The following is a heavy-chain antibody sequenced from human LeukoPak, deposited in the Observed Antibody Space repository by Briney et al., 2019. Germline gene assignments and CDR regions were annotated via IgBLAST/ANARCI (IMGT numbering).Heavy chain of an antibody. V-gene: IGHV3-15*01. Sequence: GGSLRLSCAASGFTFSNAWMSWLRQAPAQGLDWVGRIKSKTDGGTTDYAAPVKGRFTISRDDSKNTLYLQMNSLKTEDTAVYYCTTDEGTVPDYWGQGTLVTVSS. J-gene: IGHJ4*02. CDR3: TTDEGTVPDY. CDR1: GFTFSNAW. CDR2: IKSKTDGGTT. D-gene: IGHD4-17*01.